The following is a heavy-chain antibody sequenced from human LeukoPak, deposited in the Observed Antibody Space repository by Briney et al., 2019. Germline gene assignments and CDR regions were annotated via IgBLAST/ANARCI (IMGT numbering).Heavy chain of an antibody. CDR1: GFTFSAYT. D-gene: IGHD3-16*01. J-gene: IGHJ5*02. Sequence: GGSLRLSCAASGFTFSAYTMNWVRQAPGKGLGWVSAVSSNSAYLYYADSLRGRFTISRDNAKSLLYLQINSLRADDTAVYYCAREGGRRRASNFDWFDPWGQGTLVTVSS. CDR3: AREGGRRRASNFDWFDP. V-gene: IGHV3-21*06. CDR2: VSSNSAYL.